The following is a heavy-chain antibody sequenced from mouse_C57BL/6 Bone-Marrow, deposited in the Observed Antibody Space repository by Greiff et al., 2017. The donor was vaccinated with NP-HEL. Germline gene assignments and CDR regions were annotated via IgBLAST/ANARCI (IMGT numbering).Heavy chain of an antibody. CDR3: ASITPFYYGSSPYYFDY. V-gene: IGHV1-64*01. Sequence: QVQLQQPGAELVKPGASVKLSCKASGYTFTSYWMHWVKQRPGQGLEWIGMIHPNSGSTNYNEKFKSKATLTVDKSSSTAYMQLSSLTSEDSAVYYCASITPFYYGSSPYYFDYWGQGTTLTGSS. CDR1: GYTFTSYW. J-gene: IGHJ2*01. CDR2: IHPNSGST. D-gene: IGHD1-1*01.